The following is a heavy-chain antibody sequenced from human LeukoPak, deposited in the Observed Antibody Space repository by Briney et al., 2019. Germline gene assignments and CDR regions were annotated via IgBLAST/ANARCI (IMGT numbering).Heavy chain of an antibody. Sequence: PGGSLRLSCAASGFTFSDYYMSWIRQAPRKGLEWVSYISSSGSTIYYADSVKGRFTISRDNAKNSLYLQMNSLRAEDTAVYYCARDRAKRFLEWLPNYFDYWGQGTLVTVSS. CDR2: ISSSGSTI. CDR3: ARDRAKRFLEWLPNYFDY. CDR1: GFTFSDYY. J-gene: IGHJ4*02. V-gene: IGHV3-11*01. D-gene: IGHD3-3*01.